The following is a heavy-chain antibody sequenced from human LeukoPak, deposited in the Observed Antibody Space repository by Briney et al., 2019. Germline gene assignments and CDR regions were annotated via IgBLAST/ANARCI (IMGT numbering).Heavy chain of an antibody. D-gene: IGHD2-2*01. CDR1: GFTFSSYS. J-gene: IGHJ6*03. CDR3: ARLPAANYYYYYYMDV. CDR2: ISSSSSTT. V-gene: IGHV3-48*04. Sequence: GGSLRLSCAASGFTFSSYSMNWVRQAPGKGLEWVSYISSSSSTTYYADSVKGRFTISRDNAKNSLYLQMNSLRAEDTAVYYCARLPAANYYYYYYMDVWGKGTTVTVSS.